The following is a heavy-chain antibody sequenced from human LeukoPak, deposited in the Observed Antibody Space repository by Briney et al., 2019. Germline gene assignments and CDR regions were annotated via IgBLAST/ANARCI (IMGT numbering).Heavy chain of an antibody. D-gene: IGHD3-10*01. CDR2: IWYDGSNK. V-gene: IGHV3-33*08. CDR1: GFTFSSYW. CDR3: AREEVTMVRGVIMGYYGMDV. Sequence: GGSLRLSCAASGFTFSSYWMSWVRQAPGKGLEWVAVIWYDGSNKYYADSVKGRFTISRDNSKNTLYLQMNSLRAEDTAVYYCAREEVTMVRGVIMGYYGMDVWGQGTTVTVSS. J-gene: IGHJ6*02.